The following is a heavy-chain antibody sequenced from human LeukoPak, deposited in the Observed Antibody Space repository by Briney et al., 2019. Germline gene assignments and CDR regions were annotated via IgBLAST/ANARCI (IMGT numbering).Heavy chain of an antibody. CDR3: ARANYYDILTGSSAFDI. D-gene: IGHD3-9*01. CDR2: IYTSGST. Sequence: SETLSLTCTVSGGSISSYYWSWIRQPAGKGLEWIGRIYTSGSTNYNPSLKSRVTMSVDTSKNQFSLKLSSVTAADTAVYYCARANYYDILTGSSAFDIWGQGTMVTVSS. CDR1: GGSISSYY. J-gene: IGHJ3*02. V-gene: IGHV4-4*07.